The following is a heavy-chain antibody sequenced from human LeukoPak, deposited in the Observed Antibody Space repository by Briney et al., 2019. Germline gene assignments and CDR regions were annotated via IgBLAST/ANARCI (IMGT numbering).Heavy chain of an antibody. V-gene: IGHV3-23*01. CDR2: ISGSGGST. CDR1: GFTFSSYA. J-gene: IGHJ6*03. D-gene: IGHD3-3*01. CDR3: AKVGVGSTYYYYYMDV. Sequence: GGSLRLSCAASGFTFSSYAMGWVRQAPGKGLEWVSAISGSGGSTYYADSVKGRFTISRDNSKNTLYLQMNSLRSDDTAVYYCAKVGVGSTYYYYYMDVWGKGTTVTVSS.